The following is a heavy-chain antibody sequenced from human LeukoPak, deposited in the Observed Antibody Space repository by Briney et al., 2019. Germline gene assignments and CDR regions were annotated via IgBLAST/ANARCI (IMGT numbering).Heavy chain of an antibody. V-gene: IGHV4-39*01. CDR2: IYYSGST. Sequence: SETLSLTCTVSGGSISSSSYYWGWIRQPPGKGLEWIGSIYYSGSTYYNPSLKSRVTASVDTSKNQFSLKLSSVTAADTAVYYCARHVVAAAVIDYWGQGTLVTVSS. D-gene: IGHD6-13*01. CDR3: ARHVVAAAVIDY. CDR1: GGSISSSSYY. J-gene: IGHJ4*02.